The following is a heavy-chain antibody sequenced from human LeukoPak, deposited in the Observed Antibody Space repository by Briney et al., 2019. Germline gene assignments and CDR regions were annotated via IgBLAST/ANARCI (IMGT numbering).Heavy chain of an antibody. CDR3: ARASGSYLGANAFDI. V-gene: IGHV4-61*01. J-gene: IGHJ3*02. CDR1: GGSVSSGSYY. D-gene: IGHD1-26*01. Sequence: PSETLSPTCTVSGGSVSSGSYYWSWIRQPPGKGLEWIGYIYYSGSTNYNPSLKSRVTISVDTSKNQFSLKLSSVTAADTAVYYCARASGSYLGANAFDIWGQGTMVTVSS. CDR2: IYYSGST.